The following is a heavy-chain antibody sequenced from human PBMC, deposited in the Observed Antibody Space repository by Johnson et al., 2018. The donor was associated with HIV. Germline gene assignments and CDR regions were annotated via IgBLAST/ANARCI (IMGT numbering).Heavy chain of an antibody. J-gene: IGHJ3*02. CDR2: ISYDGSNK. CDR3: ASRGREIVAAGILGAFDI. V-gene: IGHV3-30*03. D-gene: IGHD6-13*01. Sequence: QMQLVESGGGVVQPGKSLRLSCAASGFTFSSYAMHWVRQAPGKGLEWVALISYDGSNKYYADSVKGRFTISRDSSKNMLYLQMNSLRTEDTAVYYCASRGREIVAAGILGAFDIWGQGTMVTVSS. CDR1: GFTFSSYA.